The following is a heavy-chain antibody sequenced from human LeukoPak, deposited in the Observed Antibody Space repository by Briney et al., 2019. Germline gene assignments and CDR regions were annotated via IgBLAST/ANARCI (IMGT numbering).Heavy chain of an antibody. J-gene: IGHJ4*02. V-gene: IGHV1-46*01. Sequence: ASVKVSCKASGYTFTSYYMHWVRQAPGQGLEWMGIINPSGGSTSYAQKFQGRVTMTRDTSTSTVYMELSSLRSDDTAVYYCASGGSYSFSGVDYFDYWGQGTLVTVSS. D-gene: IGHD1-26*01. CDR1: GYTFTSYY. CDR2: INPSGGST. CDR3: ASGGSYSFSGVDYFDY.